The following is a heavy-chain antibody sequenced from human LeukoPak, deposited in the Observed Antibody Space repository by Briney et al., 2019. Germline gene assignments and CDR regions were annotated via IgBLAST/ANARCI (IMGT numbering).Heavy chain of an antibody. CDR1: GFTFRTYW. J-gene: IGHJ3*02. Sequence: GGSLRLSCTAPGFTFRTYWMGWVRQAPGKGLDWVANIKPDGSAQYYVDSVRGRFTVSRDNAKNSLYLQMSSLSAEDTAVYYCARDNNAAFDIWGLGTMVTVSS. V-gene: IGHV3-7*04. D-gene: IGHD1-14*01. CDR2: IKPDGSAQ. CDR3: ARDNNAAFDI.